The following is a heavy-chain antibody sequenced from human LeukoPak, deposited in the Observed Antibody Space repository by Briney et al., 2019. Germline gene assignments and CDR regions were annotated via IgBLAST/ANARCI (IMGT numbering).Heavy chain of an antibody. D-gene: IGHD6-13*01. V-gene: IGHV3-74*01. Sequence: GGSLRLSRAASGFTFNEYWMHWVRQAPGKGLAWVSHINRDGGLTNYADSVKGRFTISRDNARNTLYLQMNSLRADDTAIYFCAREEHRLAAAGTSAFDLGGQGTLVTVSP. CDR1: GFTFNEYW. J-gene: IGHJ3*01. CDR3: AREEHRLAAAGTSAFDL. CDR2: INRDGGLT.